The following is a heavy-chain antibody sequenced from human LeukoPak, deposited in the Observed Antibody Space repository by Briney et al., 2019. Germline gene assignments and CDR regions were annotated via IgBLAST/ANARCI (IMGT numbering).Heavy chain of an antibody. J-gene: IGHJ4*02. Sequence: GGSLRLSCAASGCTFSSYGRHWIRQAPGKGLEWVAFIRYDGSNKYYADSVKGRFTISRDNSKNTLYLQMNSLRAEDTAVYYCARNNCYGSGSYYVYWGQGTLVTVSS. CDR2: IRYDGSNK. CDR3: ARNNCYGSGSYYVY. V-gene: IGHV3-30*02. CDR1: GCTFSSYG. D-gene: IGHD3-10*01.